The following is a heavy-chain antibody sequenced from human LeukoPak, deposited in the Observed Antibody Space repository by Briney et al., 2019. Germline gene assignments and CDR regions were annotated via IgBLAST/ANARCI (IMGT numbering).Heavy chain of an antibody. V-gene: IGHV4-34*01. CDR1: GGPFSCYY. CDR3: ARAMNGGRYFNFPFDY. CDR2: INRSEST. Sequence: PSETLFLTCAVYGGPFSCYYWSWIRQTPGKGLEWIGEINRSESTNYNPSLKSRVTISVDTSKNQFSLKLSSVTAADTAVYYCARAMNGGRYFNFPFDYWGQGTLVTVSS. D-gene: IGHD1-26*01. J-gene: IGHJ4*02.